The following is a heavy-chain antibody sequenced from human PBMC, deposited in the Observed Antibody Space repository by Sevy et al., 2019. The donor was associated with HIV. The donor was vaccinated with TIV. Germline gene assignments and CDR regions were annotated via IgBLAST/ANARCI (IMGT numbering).Heavy chain of an antibody. CDR1: GFIFSSYS. V-gene: IGHV3-48*02. J-gene: IGHJ4*02. D-gene: IGHD3-16*01. Sequence: GGSLRLSCAASGFIFSSYSMNWVRQAPGKGLEWISYISTGSTTIYYEDTVKGRFTVSRDNARSSLFLQMNSLRDEDTAVYYCAIDPRDGGDYWGQGTLVTVSS. CDR2: ISTGSTTI. CDR3: AIDPRDGGDY.